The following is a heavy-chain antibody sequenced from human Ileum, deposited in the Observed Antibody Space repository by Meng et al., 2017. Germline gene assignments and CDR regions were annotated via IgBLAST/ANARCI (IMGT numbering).Heavy chain of an antibody. V-gene: IGHV4-4*02. CDR2: ISNSGKT. D-gene: IGHD3-10*01. CDR1: GDPIGNSKW. CDR3: ARERIRELGLFDS. Sequence: QRQLQESGPGLVQPSGTLSLAWAVFGDPIGNSKWWSWLRQPPGKGLEWIGEISNSGKTVYSPSLKSRVRISLDKSNNQFSLTLNSVTAADTAMYYCARERIRELGLFDSWGQGTLVTVSS. J-gene: IGHJ4*02.